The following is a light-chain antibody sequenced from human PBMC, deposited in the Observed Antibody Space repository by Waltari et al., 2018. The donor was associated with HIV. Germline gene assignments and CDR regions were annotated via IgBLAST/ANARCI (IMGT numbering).Light chain of an antibody. J-gene: IGLJ3*02. Sequence: QSVLTQPPAASGTAGRGVTISCFVRSSNNGRNPVNWYQQLPGTAPKLLIYSNNQRPSGVPDRFSGSRSGTSASLAISGLQSEDEADYYCASWDDSLNGWVFGGGTKLTVL. V-gene: IGLV1-44*01. CDR2: SNN. CDR1: SSNNGRNP. CDR3: ASWDDSLNGWV.